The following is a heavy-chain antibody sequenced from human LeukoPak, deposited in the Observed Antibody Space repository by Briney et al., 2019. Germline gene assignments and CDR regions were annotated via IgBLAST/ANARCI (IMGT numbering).Heavy chain of an antibody. CDR1: GFTFSGYW. V-gene: IGHV3-74*01. Sequence: GGSLRLSCAASGFTFSGYWMHWVRQAPGKGVVWVSRINSDGSTTSYADSVMGRFTISRDNAKNTLYLQMNSLRAEDTAVYYCARVIYSGWQGELSDWGQGTLVTVSS. J-gene: IGHJ4*02. CDR2: INSDGSTT. CDR3: ARVIYSGWQGELSD. D-gene: IGHD6-19*01.